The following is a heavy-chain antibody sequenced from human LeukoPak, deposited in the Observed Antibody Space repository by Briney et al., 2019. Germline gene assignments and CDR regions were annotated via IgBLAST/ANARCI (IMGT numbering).Heavy chain of an antibody. D-gene: IGHD3-3*01. Sequence: SETXXLXXAXXGGSFSGYXWSWIRQPPGKGLEWIGEINHSGSTNYNPSLKSRVTISVDTSKNKFSLKLSSVTAADTAVYYCARGRWSGAYYYYMDVWGKGTTVTVSS. CDR3: ARGRWSGAYYYYMDV. CDR1: GGSFSGYX. J-gene: IGHJ6*03. V-gene: IGHV4-34*01. CDR2: INHSGST.